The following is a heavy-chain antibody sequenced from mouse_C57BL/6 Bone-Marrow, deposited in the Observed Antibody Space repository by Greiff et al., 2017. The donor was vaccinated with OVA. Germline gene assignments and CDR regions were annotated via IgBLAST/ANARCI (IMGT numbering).Heavy chain of an antibody. Sequence: VQLQQSGPELVKPGASVKISCKASGYAFSSSWMNWVKQRPGKGLEWIGRIYPGDGDTNYNGKFKGKATLTADKSSSTAYMQLSSLTSEDSAVYFCARANYYGRDYAMDYWGQGTSVTVSS. V-gene: IGHV1-82*01. D-gene: IGHD1-1*01. CDR1: GYAFSSSW. CDR2: IYPGDGDT. CDR3: ARANYYGRDYAMDY. J-gene: IGHJ4*01.